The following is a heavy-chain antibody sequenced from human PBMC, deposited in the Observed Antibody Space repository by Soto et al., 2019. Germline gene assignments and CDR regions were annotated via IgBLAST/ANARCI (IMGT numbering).Heavy chain of an antibody. CDR2: IKSQTDGGTT. CDR3: TTVIIVATRTHFDY. V-gene: IGHV3-15*01. Sequence: EVQLLESWGGWVKPGGSLRLSCAASVFNFSNALMSWGRQAPGKGLECVGRIKSQTDGGTTDYAAPVKGRFTISRDDSKNTLYLQMNSLKTEDTAVYYCTTVIIVATRTHFDYWGQGILVTVSS. CDR1: VFNFSNAL. J-gene: IGHJ4*02. D-gene: IGHD5-12*01.